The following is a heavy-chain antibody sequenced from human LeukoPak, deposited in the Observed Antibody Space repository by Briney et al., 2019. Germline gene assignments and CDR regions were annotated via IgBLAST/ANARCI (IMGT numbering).Heavy chain of an antibody. CDR1: GGSISISSYY. V-gene: IGHV4-39*01. Sequence: PSETLSLTCTVSGGSISISSYYWGWVRQPPGKGLEWIGSIYYSGSTYYNPSLKSRVTISVDTSKNQFSLKLSSVTAADTAVYYCARRPLFGEMDYWGQGTLVTVSS. D-gene: IGHD3-10*02. CDR2: IYYSGST. CDR3: ARRPLFGEMDY. J-gene: IGHJ4*02.